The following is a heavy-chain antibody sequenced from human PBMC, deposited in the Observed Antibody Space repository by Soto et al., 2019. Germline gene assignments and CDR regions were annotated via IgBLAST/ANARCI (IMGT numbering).Heavy chain of an antibody. Sequence: QVQLVESGGGVVQPGRSLRLSCAASGFTFSSYGMHWDRQAPGKGPVWVAVIWYDGSNKYYADSVKGRITISRDNSKSTLYLQMNSLRAEDTAVFYCARGFEVAYFDYWGEGTLVTVSS. CDR3: ARGFEVAYFDY. V-gene: IGHV3-33*01. J-gene: IGHJ4*02. D-gene: IGHD3-16*01. CDR1: GFTFSSYG. CDR2: IWYDGSNK.